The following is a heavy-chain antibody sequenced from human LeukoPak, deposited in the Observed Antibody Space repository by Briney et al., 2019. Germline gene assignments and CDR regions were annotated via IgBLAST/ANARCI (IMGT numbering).Heavy chain of an antibody. CDR3: ARHLISYFDY. J-gene: IGHJ4*02. CDR1: GGSISSSSYY. D-gene: IGHD2-8*01. CDR2: IYYSGST. Sequence: SETLSLTCTVSGGSISSSSYYWGWIRQPPGKGLEWIGYIYYSGSTNYNPSLKSRVTISVDTSKNQFSLNLSSVTAADTAMYYCARHLISYFDYWGLGTLVTVSS. V-gene: IGHV4-61*05.